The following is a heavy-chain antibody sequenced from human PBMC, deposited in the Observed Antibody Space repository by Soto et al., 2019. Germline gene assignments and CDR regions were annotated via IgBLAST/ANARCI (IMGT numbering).Heavy chain of an antibody. V-gene: IGHV1-69*13. D-gene: IGHD2-15*01. CDR1: GGTFSSYA. CDR2: IIPIFGTA. Sequence: ASVKVSCKASGGTFSSYAISWVRQAPGQGLEWMGGIIPIFGTANYAQKFQGRVTITADESTSTAYMELSSLRSEDTAVYYCARVLGYCSGGSCYPDRRNWFDPWGQGTLVTVSS. J-gene: IGHJ5*02. CDR3: ARVLGYCSGGSCYPDRRNWFDP.